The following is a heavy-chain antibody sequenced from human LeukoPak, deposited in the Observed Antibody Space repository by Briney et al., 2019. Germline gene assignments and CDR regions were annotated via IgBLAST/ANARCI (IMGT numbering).Heavy chain of an antibody. V-gene: IGHV3-30*02. CDR3: ARDEVGATTEFDY. Sequence: GGSLRLSCAASGFTFSGSGMHWVRQAPGKGLEWVAFIRYHGSDKYYADSVKGRFTISRDNAKNSLYLQMNSLRAEDTAVYYCARDEVGATTEFDYWGQGTLVTVSS. CDR1: GFTFSGSG. CDR2: IRYHGSDK. D-gene: IGHD1-26*01. J-gene: IGHJ4*02.